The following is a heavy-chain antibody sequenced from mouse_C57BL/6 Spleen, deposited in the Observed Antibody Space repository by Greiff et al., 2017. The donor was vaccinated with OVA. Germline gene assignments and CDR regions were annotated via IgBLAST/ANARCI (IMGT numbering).Heavy chain of an antibody. D-gene: IGHD2-4*01. V-gene: IGHV1-59*01. CDR3: ARSLYDYDSHY. Sequence: VQLQQSGAELVRPGTSVKLSCKASGYTFTSYWMHWVKQRPGQGLEWIGVIDPSDSYTNYNQKFKGKATLTVDTSSSTAYMQLSSLTSEDSAVYYCARSLYDYDSHYWGQGTTLTVSS. J-gene: IGHJ2*01. CDR2: IDPSDSYT. CDR1: GYTFTSYW.